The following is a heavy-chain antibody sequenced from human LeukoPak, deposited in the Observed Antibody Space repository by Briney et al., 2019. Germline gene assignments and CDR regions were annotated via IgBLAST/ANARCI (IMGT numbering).Heavy chain of an antibody. V-gene: IGHV1-2*02. D-gene: IGHD4-17*01. J-gene: IGHJ5*02. CDR1: GYTFTGYY. CDR2: INPNSGGT. Sequence: ASVKVSCKASGYTFTGYYMHWVRQAPGQGLEWMGWINPNSGGTNYAQKFQGRVTMTRDTSISTAYMELSRLRSDDTAVYYCARQPYGDYSFGWFDPWGQGTLVTVSS. CDR3: ARQPYGDYSFGWFDP.